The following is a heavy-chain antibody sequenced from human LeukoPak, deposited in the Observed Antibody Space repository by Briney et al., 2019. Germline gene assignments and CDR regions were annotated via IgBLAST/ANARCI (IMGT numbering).Heavy chain of an antibody. J-gene: IGHJ6*02. CDR3: ARADVVVVPAATGGYYYYGMDV. Sequence: PVKVSCKASGGTFSSYAISWVRQAPGQGLEWMGRIIPILGIANYAQKFQGRVTITADKSTSTAYMELSSLRSEDTAVYYCARADVVVVPAATGGYYYYGMDVWGQGTTVTVSS. D-gene: IGHD2-2*01. CDR1: GGTFSSYA. V-gene: IGHV1-69*04. CDR2: IIPILGIA.